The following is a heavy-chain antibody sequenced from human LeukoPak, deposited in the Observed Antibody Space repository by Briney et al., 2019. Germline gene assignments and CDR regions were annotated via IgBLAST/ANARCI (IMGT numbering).Heavy chain of an antibody. CDR3: ARSVGGSYFFDY. J-gene: IGHJ4*02. V-gene: IGHV1-3*01. Sequence: ASVKVSCKASGYTFTSYAMHWVRQAPGQRLEWMGWINAGNGNTKYSQKFQGRVTITRDTSASTAYMELSSLRSEDTAVYYCARSVGGSYFFDYWGQGTLVTVSS. D-gene: IGHD1-26*01. CDR2: INAGNGNT. CDR1: GYTFTSYA.